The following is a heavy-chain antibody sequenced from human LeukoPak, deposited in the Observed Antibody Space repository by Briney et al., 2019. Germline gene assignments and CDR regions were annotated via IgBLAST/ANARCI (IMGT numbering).Heavy chain of an antibody. D-gene: IGHD4-23*01. Sequence: SETLSLTCAVSGGSVSSSSFYWGWVRQPPGKGLEWIGNVYYTGSAYYNPSLKSRLAISVDTSRNQFSLSLSSVTAADTAIYYCARPHTVVTPQGFAYWGQGTLVTVSS. CDR3: ARPHTVVTPQGFAY. CDR1: GGSVSSSSFY. J-gene: IGHJ4*02. CDR2: VYYTGSA. V-gene: IGHV4-39*01.